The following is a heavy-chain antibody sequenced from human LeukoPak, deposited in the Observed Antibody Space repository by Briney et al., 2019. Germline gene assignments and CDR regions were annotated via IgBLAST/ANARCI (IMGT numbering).Heavy chain of an antibody. CDR3: ARGHYDVLAASYKWTPDY. CDR2: ITSGGDYI. Sequence: WGSLRLSCAASGFTFNTFNMNWVRQAPGKGLEWVSSITSGGDYIYYADSVRGRFTTSRDNAKNSLSLQLNSLRVEDTAVYYCARGHYDVLAASYKWTPDYWGQGTLVTVSS. CDR1: GFTFNTFN. J-gene: IGHJ4*02. V-gene: IGHV3-21*01. D-gene: IGHD3-9*01.